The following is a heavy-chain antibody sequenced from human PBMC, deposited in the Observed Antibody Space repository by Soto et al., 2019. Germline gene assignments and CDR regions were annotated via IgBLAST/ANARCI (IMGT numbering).Heavy chain of an antibody. CDR1: GYSFTSYW. V-gene: IGHV5-51*01. Sequence: GESLKISCKCSGYSFTSYWIGWVRQMPGKGLEWMALIYPGDSDTRYSPSFEGQVTLSVDRSISTAYLQWSSLKASDTAIYYCATSTVSYVDIVSSTTRGYFDHWGQGTLVTVSS. D-gene: IGHD5-12*01. J-gene: IGHJ4*02. CDR3: ATSTVSYVDIVSSTTRGYFDH. CDR2: IYPGDSDT.